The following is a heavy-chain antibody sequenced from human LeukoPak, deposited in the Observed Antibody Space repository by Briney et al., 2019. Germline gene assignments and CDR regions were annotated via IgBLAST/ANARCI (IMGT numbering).Heavy chain of an antibody. Sequence: QVQLQGSGPGLVKPSQTLSLTCTVSGGSISSTSYYWSWIRQPAGKGLEWIGRIYSSGSTNYNPSLKSRVTISVEMSNNQFSLKLSSVTAAETAIYYCAREASLALDSWGQGTLVTVSS. D-gene: IGHD3-10*01. CDR3: AREASLALDS. CDR2: IYSSGST. J-gene: IGHJ4*02. CDR1: GGSISSTSYY. V-gene: IGHV4-61*02.